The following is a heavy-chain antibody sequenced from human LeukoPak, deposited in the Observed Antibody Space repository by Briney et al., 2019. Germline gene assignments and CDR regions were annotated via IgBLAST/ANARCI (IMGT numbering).Heavy chain of an antibody. J-gene: IGHJ5*02. Sequence: GGSLRLSCAASGFTVSSYYMNWVRQAPGKGLEWVSYISSSGSTIYYADSVKGRFTISRDNAKNSLYLQMNSLRAEDTAVYYCARRSYYDSSGYYDGYNWFDPWGQGTLVTVSS. D-gene: IGHD3-22*01. CDR2: ISSSGSTI. CDR1: GFTVSSYY. CDR3: ARRSYYDSSGYYDGYNWFDP. V-gene: IGHV3-48*03.